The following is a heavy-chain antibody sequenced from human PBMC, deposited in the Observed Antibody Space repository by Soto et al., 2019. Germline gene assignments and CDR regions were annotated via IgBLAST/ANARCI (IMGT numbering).Heavy chain of an antibody. J-gene: IGHJ4*02. CDR2: IYPGDSDT. CDR3: ARRPYYYDSSGYYPYFDY. D-gene: IGHD3-22*01. CDR1: GYSFTSYW. V-gene: IGHV5-51*01. Sequence: GESLKISCKGSGYSFTSYWIGWVRQMPGKGLEWMGIIYPGDSDTRYRPSFQGQVTISADKSISTAYLQWSSRKASDTAMYYCARRPYYYDSSGYYPYFDYWGQGTLVTVSS.